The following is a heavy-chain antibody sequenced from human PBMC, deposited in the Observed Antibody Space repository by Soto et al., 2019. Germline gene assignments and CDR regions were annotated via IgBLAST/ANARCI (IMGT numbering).Heavy chain of an antibody. CDR3: ARDLRCSGGSCYPIIDY. CDR2: ISSSSSYI. D-gene: IGHD2-15*01. V-gene: IGHV3-21*01. J-gene: IGHJ4*02. CDR1: GFTFSSYS. Sequence: EVQLVESGGGLVKPGGSLRLSCAASGFTFSSYSMNWVRQAPGKGLEWVSSISSSSSYIYYADSVKGRFTISRDNAKNSLYMQMNSLRDEDTAVYYCARDLRCSGGSCYPIIDYWGQGTLATVSS.